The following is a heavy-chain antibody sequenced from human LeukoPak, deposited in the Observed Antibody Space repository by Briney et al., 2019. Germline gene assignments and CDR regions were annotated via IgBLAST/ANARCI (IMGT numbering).Heavy chain of an antibody. CDR2: ISSNGGST. J-gene: IGHJ4*01. Sequence: AGGSVRLSCSASGFTFSSYGMHWDRQAPGKGLEDVSAISSNGGSTFYADSVEARLTISTDNSKNTLYLQMNSLRAEDTAIYYCAKGGQARVSLLRVDYWGQGRLASVSS. CDR3: AKGGQARVSLLRVDY. D-gene: IGHD2-15*01. CDR1: GFTFSSYG. V-gene: IGHV3-64*04.